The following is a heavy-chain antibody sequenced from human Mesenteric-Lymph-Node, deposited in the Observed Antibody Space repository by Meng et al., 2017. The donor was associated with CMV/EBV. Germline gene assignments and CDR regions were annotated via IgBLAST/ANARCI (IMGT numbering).Heavy chain of an antibody. J-gene: IGHJ4*02. Sequence: SETLSLTCAVYGGSFSGYYWSWIRQPPGKGLEWIGEINHSGSTNYNPSLKSRVTISVDTSKNQFSLKLSSVTAADTAVYYCARERSNPFDYWGQGTLVTVSS. CDR1: GGSFSGYY. CDR2: INHSGST. D-gene: IGHD4-11*01. CDR3: ARERSNPFDY. V-gene: IGHV4-34*01.